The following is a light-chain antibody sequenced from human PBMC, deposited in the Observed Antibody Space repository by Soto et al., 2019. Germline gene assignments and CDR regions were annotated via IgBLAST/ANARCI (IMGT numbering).Light chain of an antibody. CDR1: QAIKTS. J-gene: IGKJ4*01. CDR3: QQYDNGPLT. Sequence: DIPMTQSPPSLSASIGDRVSITCRASQAIKTSLAWYQKKPGEPPQLLIFTASRSEGGVPSRFRGSGSGTDFTLTITGLQPEDFAAYYCQQYDNGPLTFGGGTEVE. V-gene: IGKV1-NL1*01. CDR2: TAS.